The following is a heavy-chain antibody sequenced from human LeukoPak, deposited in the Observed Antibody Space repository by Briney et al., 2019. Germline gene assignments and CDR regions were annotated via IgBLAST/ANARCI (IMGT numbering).Heavy chain of an antibody. Sequence: SETLSLTCTVSGYSISSGYYWSWIRQPPGKGLEWIGYIYYSGSTNYNPSLKSRVTISVDTSKNQFSLKLSSVTAADTAVYYCAGSSTSGGYYFDYWGQGTLVTVSS. J-gene: IGHJ4*02. V-gene: IGHV4-61*01. D-gene: IGHD2-2*01. CDR1: GYSISSGYY. CDR3: AGSSTSGGYYFDY. CDR2: IYYSGST.